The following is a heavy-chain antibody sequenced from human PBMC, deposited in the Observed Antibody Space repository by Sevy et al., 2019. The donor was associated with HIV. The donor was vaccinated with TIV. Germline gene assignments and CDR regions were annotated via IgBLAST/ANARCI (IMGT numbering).Heavy chain of an antibody. CDR2: IHQDGSEI. J-gene: IGHJ6*02. V-gene: IGHV3-7*01. CDR3: ARAMGV. CDR1: GISISSHW. Sequence: EGSLRLSCVGAGISISSHWMNWVRQSPGKGLEWVANIHQDGSEIYYVGSVKGRFTISRDNARNSGYLQMHSLSVEDSGVYYCARAMGVWGQGTTVTVSS.